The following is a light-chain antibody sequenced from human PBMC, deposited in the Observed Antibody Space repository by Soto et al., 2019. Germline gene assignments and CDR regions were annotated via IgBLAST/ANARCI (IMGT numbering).Light chain of an antibody. CDR3: QHYGDSPPEYT. CDR1: QSVSSSF. Sequence: EIVLPQSPGALSLSPGERATLSCRASQSVSSSFLAWYQQRPGQAPRLLIFGASYRATGIPDRFSGSGSGTDFTLTISRLEPEDFAVYYCQHYGDSPPEYTFGPGTKVDIK. V-gene: IGKV3-20*01. CDR2: GAS. J-gene: IGKJ3*01.